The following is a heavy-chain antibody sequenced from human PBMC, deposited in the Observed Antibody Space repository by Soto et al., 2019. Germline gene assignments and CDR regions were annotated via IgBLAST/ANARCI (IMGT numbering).Heavy chain of an antibody. CDR2: IFPGDSDT. V-gene: IGHV5-51*01. CDR1: EDQFTTYC. J-gene: IGHJ4*02. Sequence: ESLKVFLQGCEDQFTTYCMAWVPQVPGKGLEYMGIIFPGDSDTRYSPSFQGQVIISADKSINTAYLQWRSLRASDTAMYYCATGTTVTTYADYYLDYWGRGTPVTVSS. CDR3: ATGTTVTTYADYYLDY. D-gene: IGHD4-4*01.